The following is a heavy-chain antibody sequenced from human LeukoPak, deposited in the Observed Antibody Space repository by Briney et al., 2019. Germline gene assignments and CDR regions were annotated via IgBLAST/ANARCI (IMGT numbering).Heavy chain of an antibody. CDR1: GFTFSDFI. Sequence: GGSLRLSCAASGFTFSDFIMNWVRQAPGKGLEWVSYISTSSSYIYYADSVKGRFTISRDNAKNSLYLQMNSLRAEDTAVYYCARDQTRYYDSRPSDYWGQGTLVTVSS. D-gene: IGHD3-22*01. CDR2: ISTSSSYI. V-gene: IGHV3-21*05. J-gene: IGHJ4*02. CDR3: ARDQTRYYDSRPSDY.